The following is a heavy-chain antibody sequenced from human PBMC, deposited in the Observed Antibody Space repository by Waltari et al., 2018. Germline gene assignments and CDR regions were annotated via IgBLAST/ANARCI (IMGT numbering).Heavy chain of an antibody. CDR3: AGGTASAWELGHS. CDR2: NKQSVLT. J-gene: IGHJ4*02. D-gene: IGHD1-26*01. Sequence: QVQLHQGGAGLLKPSETLSLTCVVYGGSFSDYYWSWLRQPPGKGLEWLGENKQSVLTNYNPSVNSRATMSLDTSKNQFSLKLSSLTAADTAVYYCAGGTASAWELGHSWGQGTLVTVSS. CDR1: GGSFSDYY. V-gene: IGHV4-34*01.